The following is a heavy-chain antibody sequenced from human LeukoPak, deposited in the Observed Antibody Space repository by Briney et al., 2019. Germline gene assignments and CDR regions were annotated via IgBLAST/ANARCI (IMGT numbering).Heavy chain of an antibody. CDR1: GGCISTGREY. CDR2: VYATGRT. Sequence: PSETLSLTCTVSGGCISTGREYWSWIRQPAGTGLEAIGRVYATGRTNYSPSLKSRATISLDPSKNQFSLKLSSVTAADTAMYYCARLAPYSSGPHFDYWGQGILVTVSS. J-gene: IGHJ4*02. V-gene: IGHV4-61*02. CDR3: ARLAPYSSGPHFDY. D-gene: IGHD6-19*01.